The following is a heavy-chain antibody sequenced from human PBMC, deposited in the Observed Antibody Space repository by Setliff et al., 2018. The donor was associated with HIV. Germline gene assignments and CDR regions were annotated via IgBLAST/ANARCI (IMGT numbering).Heavy chain of an antibody. CDR3: ARPHSGRGGGAWFDP. V-gene: IGHV4-39*01. D-gene: IGHD6-19*01. CDR1: GGSITSGNYH. J-gene: IGHJ5*02. CDR2: MIYGGDT. Sequence: KPSETLSLTCRVYGGSITSGNYHWGWIRQAPGKGLEWIASMIYGGDTWYNPSLKSRVTIYVDTANNEISLRLSSVTAEDTAVYRCARPHSGRGGGAWFDPWGQGIQVTVSS.